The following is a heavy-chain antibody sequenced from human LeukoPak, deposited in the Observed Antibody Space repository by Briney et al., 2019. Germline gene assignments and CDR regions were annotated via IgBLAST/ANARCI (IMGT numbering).Heavy chain of an antibody. CDR2: INPNSGGT. CDR1: GYTFTGYY. J-gene: IGHJ5*02. D-gene: IGHD2-2*01. CDR3: ARTYCSSTSCYVGRFDP. V-gene: IGHV1-2*02. Sequence: ASVKVSCKASGYTFTGYYMHWARQAPGQGLEWMGWINPNSGGTNYAQKFQGRVTMTRDTSISTAYMELSRLRSDDTAVYYCARTYCSSTSCYVGRFDPWGQGTLVTVSS.